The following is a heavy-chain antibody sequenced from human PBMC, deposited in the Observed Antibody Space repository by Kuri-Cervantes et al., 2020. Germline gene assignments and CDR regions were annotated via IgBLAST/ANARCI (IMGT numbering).Heavy chain of an antibody. CDR1: GFSLSTSGVG. CDR2: IYWDDDK. CDR3: AHTYPDSSGWYDWYFDL. Sequence: SGPTLVKPTQTLTLTCTFSGFSLSTSGVGVGWIRQPPGKALEWLALIYWDDDKRYSPSLKSRLTITKDTSKNQVVLTMTNMDPVDTATYYCAHTYPDSSGWYDWYFDLWGRGTLVTVSS. J-gene: IGHJ2*01. V-gene: IGHV2-5*02. D-gene: IGHD6-19*01.